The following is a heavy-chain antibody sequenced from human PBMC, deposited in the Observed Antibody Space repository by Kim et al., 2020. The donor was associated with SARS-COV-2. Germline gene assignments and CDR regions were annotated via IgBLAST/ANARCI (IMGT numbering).Heavy chain of an antibody. Sequence: YAQKLQGRVTMTTDTSTSTAYMELRSLRSDDTAVYYCARDGLGPYYGMDVWGQGTTVTVSS. CDR3: ARDGLGPYYGMDV. V-gene: IGHV1-18*01. D-gene: IGHD3-10*01. J-gene: IGHJ6*02.